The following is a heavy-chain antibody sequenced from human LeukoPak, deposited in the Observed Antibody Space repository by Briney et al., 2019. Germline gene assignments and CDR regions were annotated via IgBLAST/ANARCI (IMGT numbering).Heavy chain of an antibody. Sequence: SGPTLLKPTQTLTLTCTFSGFSLSTSGMRVSWIRQPPGKALEWLARIDWDDDKFYSTSLKTRLTISKDTSKNQVVLTMTSMDPVDTATYYCARIRPSYGDYFDYWGQGTLVTVSS. V-gene: IGHV2-70*04. CDR1: GFSLSTSGMR. J-gene: IGHJ4*02. D-gene: IGHD4-17*01. CDR3: ARIRPSYGDYFDY. CDR2: IDWDDDK.